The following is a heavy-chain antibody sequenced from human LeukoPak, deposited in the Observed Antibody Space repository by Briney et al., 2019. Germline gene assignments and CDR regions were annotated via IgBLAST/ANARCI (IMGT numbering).Heavy chain of an antibody. CDR3: ARVIPVGDAFDI. V-gene: IGHV4-59*07. D-gene: IGHD1-26*01. CDR2: IYYSGST. Sequence: SDTLSLTRTVSGGSISSYYWSWIRQPPGKGLEWIGYIYYSGSTNYNPSLKSRVTISVDTSKNQFSLKLSSVTAADTAVYYCARVIPVGDAFDIWGQGTMVTVSS. CDR1: GGSISSYY. J-gene: IGHJ3*02.